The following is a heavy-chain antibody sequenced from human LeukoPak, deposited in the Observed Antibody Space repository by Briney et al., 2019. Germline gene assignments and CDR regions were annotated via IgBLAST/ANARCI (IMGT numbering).Heavy chain of an antibody. CDR3: ARNFDY. CDR2: IHYSGST. J-gene: IGHJ4*02. V-gene: IGHV4-39*07. CDR1: GGSISSSSYY. Sequence: SETLSLTCTVSGGSISSSSYYWGWIRQPPGMGLEWIGTIHYSGSTFYNPSLKSRLTISVDTSKNQFSLKLTSVTTAGTAVYYCARNFDYWGQGTLVTVSS.